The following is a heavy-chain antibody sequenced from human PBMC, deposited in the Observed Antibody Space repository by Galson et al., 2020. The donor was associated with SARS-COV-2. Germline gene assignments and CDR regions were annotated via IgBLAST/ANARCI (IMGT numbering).Heavy chain of an antibody. CDR2: IYHSGST. V-gene: IGHV4-38-2*02. CDR3: AGIAAAHWFDP. Sequence: SETLSLTYTVSGYSISSGYYWGWIRQPPGKGLEWIGSIYHSGSTYYNPSLKSRVTISVDTSKNQFSLKLSSVTAADTAVYYCAGIAAAHWFDPWGQGTLVTVSS. J-gene: IGHJ5*02. CDR1: GYSISSGYY. D-gene: IGHD6-13*01.